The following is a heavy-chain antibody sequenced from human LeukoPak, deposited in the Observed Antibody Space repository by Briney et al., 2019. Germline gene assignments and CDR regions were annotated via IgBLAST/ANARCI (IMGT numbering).Heavy chain of an antibody. CDR1: GGSISSSNYY. V-gene: IGHV4-39*02. CDR2: IHYSETT. Sequence: SETLSLTCTVSGGSISSSNYYWGWIRQPPGKGLEWIASIHYSETTDYNPSLKSRVTISVDTSKNHFSLKLSSVTAADTAVYYCARGPTYQPIDYWGQGTLVTVSS. D-gene: IGHD2-2*01. J-gene: IGHJ4*02. CDR3: ARGPTYQPIDY.